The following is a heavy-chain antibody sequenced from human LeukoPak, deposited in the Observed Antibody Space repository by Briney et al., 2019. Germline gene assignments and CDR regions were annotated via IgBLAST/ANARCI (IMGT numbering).Heavy chain of an antibody. Sequence: PGGSLRLSCAASGFTFSSNYMSWVRLAPGKGLEWVSVIYSGGSTDYKDSVKDRFIISRDNSKNTLYLQMNSLRAEDTAVYYCAKEMATMNAFDIWGQGTMVTVSS. CDR3: AKEMATMNAFDI. CDR1: GFTFSSNY. CDR2: IYSGGST. D-gene: IGHD5-24*01. J-gene: IGHJ3*02. V-gene: IGHV3-66*01.